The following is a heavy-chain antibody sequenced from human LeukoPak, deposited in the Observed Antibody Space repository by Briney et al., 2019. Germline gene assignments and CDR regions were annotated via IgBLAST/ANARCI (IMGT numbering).Heavy chain of an antibody. J-gene: IGHJ4*02. CDR1: GFTFSTYA. CDR2: IRGSGGSNT. D-gene: IGHD2-2*01. V-gene: IGHV3-23*01. CDR3: ARGLGYCTSTTCLLPFDY. Sequence: PGGSLRLSCAASGFTFSTYAMSWVRQAPGKGLEWVSTIRGSGGSNTYYADSVQGRFTISRDNSKNTLYLQMNTLRAEDTAVYYCARGLGYCTSTTCLLPFDYWGQGTLVTVSS.